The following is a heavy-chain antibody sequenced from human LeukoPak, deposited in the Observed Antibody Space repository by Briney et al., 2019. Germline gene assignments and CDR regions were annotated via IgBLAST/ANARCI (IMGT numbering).Heavy chain of an antibody. CDR3: ARGSSPYNWFDP. CDR2: IYYSGST. V-gene: IGHV4-39*01. D-gene: IGHD1-26*01. CDR1: GGSISSSRYY. Sequence: PSETLSLTCTVSGGSISSSRYYWGWIRQPPGKGLEWIGSIYYSGSTNCNPSPKSRVTMSVDTSKNQFSLKLSSVTAADTAVYYCARGSSPYNWFDPWGQGTLVTVSS. J-gene: IGHJ5*02.